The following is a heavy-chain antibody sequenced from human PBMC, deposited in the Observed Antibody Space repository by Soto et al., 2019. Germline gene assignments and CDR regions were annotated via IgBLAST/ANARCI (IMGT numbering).Heavy chain of an antibody. CDR2: IIPIFGTA. Sequence: QVQLVQSGAEVKKPGSSVKVSCKASGGTFSSYAISWVRQAPGQGLEWMGGIIPIFGTANYAQKFQGRVTITADDSTSTAYMELSSLRSEDTAVYYCARFNGSNPYYYYGMDVWGQGTTVTVSS. D-gene: IGHD2-2*01. J-gene: IGHJ6*02. CDR1: GGTFSSYA. V-gene: IGHV1-69*12. CDR3: ARFNGSNPYYYYGMDV.